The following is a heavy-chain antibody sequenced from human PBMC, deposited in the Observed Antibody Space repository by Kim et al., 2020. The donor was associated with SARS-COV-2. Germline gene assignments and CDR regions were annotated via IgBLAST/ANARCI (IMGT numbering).Heavy chain of an antibody. Sequence: FQGRVTITADESTSAAYMELSSLRSEDTAVYYCARDLERRVGYYYYGMDVWGQGTTVTVSS. D-gene: IGHD1-1*01. V-gene: IGHV1-69*01. J-gene: IGHJ6*02. CDR3: ARDLERRVGYYYYGMDV.